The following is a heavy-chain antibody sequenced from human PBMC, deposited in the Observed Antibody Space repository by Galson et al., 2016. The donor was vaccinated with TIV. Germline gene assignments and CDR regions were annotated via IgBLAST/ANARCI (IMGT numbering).Heavy chain of an antibody. Sequence: LSLTCGVYGGSFSGYCWSWIRQPPGKGLEWIGEINHSGSTNYNPSLKSRVTISLDTSKNQFSLKLSSVTAADTAVYYCARGGLKYYCGLDVWGQGTTVTVSS. J-gene: IGHJ6*02. CDR3: ARGGLKYYCGLDV. CDR1: GGSFSGYC. D-gene: IGHD6-19*01. V-gene: IGHV4-34*01. CDR2: INHSGST.